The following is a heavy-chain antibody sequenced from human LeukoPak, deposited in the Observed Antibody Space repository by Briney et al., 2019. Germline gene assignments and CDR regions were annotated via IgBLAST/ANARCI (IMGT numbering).Heavy chain of an antibody. Sequence: GGSLRLSCAASGFTFSSYSMNWVRQAPGKGLEWVSSISSSSSYIYYADSVKGRFTISRDNAKNSLYLQMNSLRAEDTAVYYCARDRSRDYVWGSYPTETWGQGTLVTVSS. V-gene: IGHV3-21*01. CDR2: ISSSSSYI. CDR3: ARDRSRDYVWGSYPTET. CDR1: GFTFSSYS. D-gene: IGHD3-16*02. J-gene: IGHJ5*02.